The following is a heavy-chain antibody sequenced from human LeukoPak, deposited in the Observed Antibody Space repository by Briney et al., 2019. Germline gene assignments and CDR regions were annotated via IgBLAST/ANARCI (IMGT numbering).Heavy chain of an antibody. CDR2: IYYSGST. Sequence: SQTPSLTCTVSGGSISSGGYYWSWIRQHPGKGLEWIGYIYYSGSTYYNPSLKSRVTISVDTSKNQFSLKLSSVTAADTAVYYCARVIDYVWGSYRRPHPSYYFDYWGQGTLVTVSS. D-gene: IGHD3-16*02. J-gene: IGHJ4*02. V-gene: IGHV4-31*03. CDR3: ARVIDYVWGSYRRPHPSYYFDY. CDR1: GGSISSGGYY.